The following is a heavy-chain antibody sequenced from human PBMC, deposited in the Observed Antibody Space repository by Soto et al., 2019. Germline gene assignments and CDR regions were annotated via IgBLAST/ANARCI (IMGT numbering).Heavy chain of an antibody. J-gene: IGHJ4*02. Sequence: GGSLRLSCAASGFTFDDYAMHWVRQAPGKGLEWVSGISWNSGSIGYADSVKGRFTISRDNAKNSLYLQMNSLRAEDTALYYCAKERKAVGSFDYWGQGTLVTVSS. CDR1: GFTFDDYA. CDR3: AKERKAVGSFDY. D-gene: IGHD6-19*01. CDR2: ISWNSGSI. V-gene: IGHV3-9*01.